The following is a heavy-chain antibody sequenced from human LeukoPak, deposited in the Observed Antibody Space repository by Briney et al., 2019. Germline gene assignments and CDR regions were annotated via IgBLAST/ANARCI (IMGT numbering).Heavy chain of an antibody. CDR2: ISASGGST. J-gene: IGHJ3*02. CDR1: GLTFSRYA. D-gene: IGHD3-22*01. V-gene: IGHV3-23*01. CDR3: AKEVYYFDTSGLYSFAFDI. Sequence: PGGSLRLSCAASGLTFSRYAMSWVRQAPGKGLEWVSAISASGGSTYYADSVKGRFTISRDNFKYTLYLQMNSLRVEDTAVYYCAKEVYYFDTSGLYSFAFDIWGQGTMVTVPS.